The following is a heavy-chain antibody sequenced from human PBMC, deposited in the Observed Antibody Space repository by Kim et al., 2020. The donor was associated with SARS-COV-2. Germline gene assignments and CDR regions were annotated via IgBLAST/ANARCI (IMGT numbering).Heavy chain of an antibody. CDR2: ISGSGDTT. D-gene: IGHD6-13*01. CDR3: ANPRQPDY. V-gene: IGHV3-23*01. Sequence: GGSLRLSCVASGFTFSNYGMSWVRQAPGKGLEWVSGISGSGDTTTYADSVKGPFTISRDNSKNTLYLQMSSLRAEDTAIYYCANPRQPDYWGQGTLVTVSS. CDR1: GFTFSNYG. J-gene: IGHJ4*02.